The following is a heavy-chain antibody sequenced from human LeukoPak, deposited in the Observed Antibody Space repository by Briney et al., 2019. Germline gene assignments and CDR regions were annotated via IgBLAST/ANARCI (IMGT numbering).Heavy chain of an antibody. CDR1: GYTFTELS. V-gene: IGHV1-24*01. CDR2: FDPEDGET. J-gene: IGHJ4*02. D-gene: IGHD5-12*01. Sequence: ASVKVSYKVSGYTFTELSMHWVRQAPGKGLEWMGGFDPEDGETIYAQKFQGRVTMTEDTSTDTAYMELSSLRSEDTAVYYCATDLGYSGYADYWGQGTLVTVSS. CDR3: ATDLGYSGYADY.